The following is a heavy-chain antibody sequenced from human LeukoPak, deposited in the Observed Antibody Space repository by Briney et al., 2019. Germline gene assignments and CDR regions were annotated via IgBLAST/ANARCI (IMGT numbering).Heavy chain of an antibody. D-gene: IGHD3-16*02. J-gene: IGHJ4*02. CDR2: INSSANTI. CDR1: GFIFSNYE. CDR3: VREAFDYIWGTYRLFEF. V-gene: IGHV3-48*03. Sequence: GGSLRLSCGASGFIFSNYEMNWVRQAPGKGLEWISYINSSANTIYYRDSVKGRFTISRDNARNSLYLQMNSLRAEDTAVYYCVREAFDYIWGTYRLFEFLGQGTLVTVSS.